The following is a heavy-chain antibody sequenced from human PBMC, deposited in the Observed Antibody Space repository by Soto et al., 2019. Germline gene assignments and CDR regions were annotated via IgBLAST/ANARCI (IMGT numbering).Heavy chain of an antibody. V-gene: IGHV1-3*01. CDR3: ARSSITMIVVDQAFDI. J-gene: IGHJ3*02. D-gene: IGHD3-22*01. CDR2: INAGNGNT. Sequence: VRQAPGQRLEWMGWINAGNGNTKYSQKFQGRVTITRDTSASTAYMELSSLRSEDTAVYYCARSSITMIVVDQAFDIWGQGTMVTVSS.